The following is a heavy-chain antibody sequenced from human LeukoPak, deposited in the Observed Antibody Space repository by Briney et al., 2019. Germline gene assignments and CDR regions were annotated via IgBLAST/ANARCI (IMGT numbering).Heavy chain of an antibody. V-gene: IGHV1-18*01. J-gene: IGHJ4*02. Sequence: ASVKVSCKASGYTFTMYGISWVRQAPGQGLQWLGWISPHNGNTKYAQDLQGRVSMTTDTSTSTAYLELRSLRSDDTAIYYCARDLKYVTLGYDILADVGYYFDYWGQGSLVTVSS. CDR2: ISPHNGNT. D-gene: IGHD3-9*01. CDR3: ARDLKYVTLGYDILADVGYYFDY. CDR1: GYTFTMYG.